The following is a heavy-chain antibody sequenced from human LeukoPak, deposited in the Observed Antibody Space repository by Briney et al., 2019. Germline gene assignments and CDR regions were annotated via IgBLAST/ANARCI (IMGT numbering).Heavy chain of an antibody. D-gene: IGHD1-26*01. J-gene: IGHJ1*01. Sequence: SETLSLTCTVSGGSISSSSYYWGWIRQPPGKGLEWIGSIYYSGSTYYNPSLKSRVTISVDTSKNQFSLKLSSVTAADTAVYYCARDRVQGGELLYFQHWGQGTLVTVSS. CDR1: GGSISSSSYY. CDR2: IYYSGST. CDR3: ARDRVQGGELLYFQH. V-gene: IGHV4-39*07.